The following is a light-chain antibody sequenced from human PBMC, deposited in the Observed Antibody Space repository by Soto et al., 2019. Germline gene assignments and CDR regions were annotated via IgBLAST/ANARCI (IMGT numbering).Light chain of an antibody. V-gene: IGKV3-11*01. CDR3: QQRHNWPIT. CDR2: GAS. Sequence: ETVLTQSPGTLSLSPGERATLSCRASQSVSNNYLAWYQQKPGQAPRLLIYGASNRATGIPARFSGSGSGTDFTLTISSLEPADFGVYYCQQRHNWPITFGQGTRLEIK. J-gene: IGKJ5*01. CDR1: QSVSNNY.